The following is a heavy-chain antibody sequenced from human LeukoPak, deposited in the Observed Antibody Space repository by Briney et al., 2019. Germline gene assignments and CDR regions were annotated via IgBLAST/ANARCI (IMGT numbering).Heavy chain of an antibody. CDR2: ISAYNGNT. CDR1: GYTFTNYG. J-gene: IGHJ3*02. Sequence: ASAKVSCKASGYTFTNYGISWVRQAPGQGLEWMGWISAYNGNTNYAQNFQGRVTMTTDTSTSTAYMELRSLRSDDTAVYYCARDRRGVWELLRAFDIWGQGTMVTVSS. CDR3: ARDRRGVWELLRAFDI. V-gene: IGHV1-18*01. D-gene: IGHD1-26*01.